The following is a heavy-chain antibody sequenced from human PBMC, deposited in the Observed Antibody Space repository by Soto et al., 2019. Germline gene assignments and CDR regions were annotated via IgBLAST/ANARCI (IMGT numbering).Heavy chain of an antibody. Sequence: RASVKVSCKASGYTFTIYGISWVRQAPGQGLEWMGWINAGNGNTKYSQKFQGRVTITRDTSASTAYMELSSLRSEDTAVYYCASAVWSSGGSWNFDYWGQGTLVTVS. V-gene: IGHV1-3*01. CDR3: ASAVWSSGGSWNFDY. J-gene: IGHJ4*02. D-gene: IGHD2-15*01. CDR1: GYTFTIYG. CDR2: INAGNGNT.